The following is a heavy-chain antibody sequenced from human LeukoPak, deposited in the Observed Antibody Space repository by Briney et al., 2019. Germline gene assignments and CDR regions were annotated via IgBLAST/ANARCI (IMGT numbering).Heavy chain of an antibody. V-gene: IGHV1-69*01. D-gene: IGHD2-15*01. CDR2: VIPIFGTA. CDR3: ARGGGGTAEFDP. CDR1: GGTFSSFA. J-gene: IGHJ5*02. Sequence: GASVKVSCKASGGTFSSFAISWVRQAPGQGLEWMGGVIPIFGTANYAQKFQGRVTITADESTSTAYMELSSLRSEDTAVYYCARGGGGTAEFDPWGQGTLVTVSS.